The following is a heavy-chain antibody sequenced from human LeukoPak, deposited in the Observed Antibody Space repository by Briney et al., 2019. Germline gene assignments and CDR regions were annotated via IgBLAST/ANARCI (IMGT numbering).Heavy chain of an antibody. J-gene: IGHJ4*02. CDR3: ARHRMGATTLDFDY. CDR2: IYYSGST. V-gene: IGHV4-59*08. D-gene: IGHD1-26*01. Sequence: SETLSLTCTVSGGSISSYYWSWIRQPPGKGLEWIGYIYYSGSTNYNPSLKSRVTISVDTSKNQFSLKLSSVTAADTAVYYCARHRMGATTLDFDYWGQGTLVTVSS. CDR1: GGSISSYY.